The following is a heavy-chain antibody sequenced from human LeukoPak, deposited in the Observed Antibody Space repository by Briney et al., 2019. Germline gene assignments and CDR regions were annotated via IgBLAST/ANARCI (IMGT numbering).Heavy chain of an antibody. CDR1: GYTFTRYY. J-gene: IGHJ4*02. CDR2: INPSGGST. D-gene: IGHD3-10*01. Sequence: ASVKVSCKASGYTFTRYYIHWVRQAPGQGPEWMGMINPSGGSTTYAQRFQGRVTMTEDTSTDTAYMELSSLRSEDTAVYYCATDRGYYGSGSYDYWGQGTLVTVSS. V-gene: IGHV1-46*01. CDR3: ATDRGYYGSGSYDY.